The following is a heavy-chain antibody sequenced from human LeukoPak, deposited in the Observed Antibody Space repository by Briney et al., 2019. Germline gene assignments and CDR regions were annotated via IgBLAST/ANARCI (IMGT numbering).Heavy chain of an antibody. CDR3: AREGFVVAAAGHVGYFQH. Sequence: PGGSLRLSCAASGFSFSTFAIHWVRQAPGKGLEWVAVIWYGGSDKYYADSVKGRFTISRDNSKNTLYLQMNSLRAEDTAVYYCAREGFVVAAAGHVGYFQHWGQGTLVTVSS. D-gene: IGHD6-13*01. V-gene: IGHV3-33*08. CDR1: GFSFSTFA. CDR2: IWYGGSDK. J-gene: IGHJ1*01.